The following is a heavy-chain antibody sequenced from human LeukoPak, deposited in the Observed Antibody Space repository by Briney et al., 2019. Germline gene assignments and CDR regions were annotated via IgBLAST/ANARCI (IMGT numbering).Heavy chain of an antibody. V-gene: IGHV3-7*01. Sequence: GGSLRLSCAASGFVFTNYFMSWVRQAPGKGLEWVASIKHDGSEKYYVDSVRGRFTISRDNTMNSLYLQMSSLRAEDTAVYYCATDRGWRTSGYYLYYFEYWGQGTLVTFSS. D-gene: IGHD3-3*01. CDR1: GFVFTNYF. J-gene: IGHJ4*02. CDR3: ATDRGWRTSGYYLYYFEY. CDR2: IKHDGSEK.